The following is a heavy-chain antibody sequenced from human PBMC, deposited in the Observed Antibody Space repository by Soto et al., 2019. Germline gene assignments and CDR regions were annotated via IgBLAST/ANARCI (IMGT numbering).Heavy chain of an antibody. CDR1: GYTFTGYY. J-gene: IGHJ6*03. Sequence: ASVKVSCKASGYTFTGYYMHWVRQAPGQGLEWMGWINPNSGGTNYAQKFQGWVTMTRDTSISTAYMELSRLRSDDTAVYYCARGAEALELPIVYYYYMDVWGKGTTVTVSS. V-gene: IGHV1-2*04. CDR3: ARGAEALELPIVYYYYMDV. D-gene: IGHD1-7*01. CDR2: INPNSGGT.